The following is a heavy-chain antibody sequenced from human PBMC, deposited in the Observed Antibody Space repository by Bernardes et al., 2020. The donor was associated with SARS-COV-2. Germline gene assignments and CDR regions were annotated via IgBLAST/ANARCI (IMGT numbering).Heavy chain of an antibody. Sequence: GSLRLSCAASGFTFEDYTMHWVRQVPGKGLEWVSLVSWDGSTTNYADSVKGRFIISRDSSRNTVHLQMDSLRKEDTALYYCATERQSLTVFGVGHDAFDFWGQGTMVTVSS. CDR2: VSWDGSTT. CDR1: GFTFEDYT. V-gene: IGHV3-43*01. J-gene: IGHJ3*01. D-gene: IGHD3-3*01. CDR3: ATERQSLTVFGVGHDAFDF.